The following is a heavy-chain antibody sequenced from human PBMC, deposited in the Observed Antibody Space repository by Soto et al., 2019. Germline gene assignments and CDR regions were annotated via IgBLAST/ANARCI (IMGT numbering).Heavy chain of an antibody. Sequence: VQLVESGGGLVQPGGSLRLSCAASGFTFSSYWMHWVRQAPGKGLVWVSRINSDGSSTSYADSVKRRFTISRDNAKNTLYLQMNSLRAEDTAVYYCVRTSLVVAAATREDYWGQGTLVTVSS. V-gene: IGHV3-74*01. J-gene: IGHJ4*02. CDR3: VRTSLVVAAATREDY. D-gene: IGHD2-15*01. CDR2: INSDGSST. CDR1: GFTFSSYW.